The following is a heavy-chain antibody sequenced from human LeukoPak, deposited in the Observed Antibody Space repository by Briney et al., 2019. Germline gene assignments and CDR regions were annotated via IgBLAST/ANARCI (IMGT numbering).Heavy chain of an antibody. CDR2: IYSGGDT. D-gene: IGHD4/OR15-4a*01. CDR1: GFTVSNNY. Sequence: GGSLRLSCAASGFTVSNNYMNWVRQAPGKGLEWISLIYSGGDTFYADSVKGRFTISRDNSKNTLYLQMNSLRAEDTALYYCARGMIRGALWCVDFWGLGSLVTVSS. V-gene: IGHV3-66*01. J-gene: IGHJ4*02. CDR3: ARGMIRGALWCVDF.